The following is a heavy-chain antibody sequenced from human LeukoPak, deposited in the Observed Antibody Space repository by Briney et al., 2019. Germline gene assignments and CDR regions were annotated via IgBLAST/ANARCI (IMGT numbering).Heavy chain of an antibody. V-gene: IGHV4-34*01. D-gene: IGHD6-6*01. CDR3: ARDRVAYSTSPMDY. CDR2: INHIGST. CDR1: GGSFSGYN. Sequence: SETLSLTCAVSGGSFSGYNWSWIRQPPGKGLEWIGEINHIGSTNYNPSLKSRVTISVDTSKNQFSLRLSSVTAADTAVYYCARDRVAYSTSPMDYWGQGTQVTVSS. J-gene: IGHJ4*02.